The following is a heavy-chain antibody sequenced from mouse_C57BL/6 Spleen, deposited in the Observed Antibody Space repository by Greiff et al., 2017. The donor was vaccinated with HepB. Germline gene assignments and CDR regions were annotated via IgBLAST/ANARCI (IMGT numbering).Heavy chain of an antibody. CDR2: IDPETGGT. Sequence: VQLQQSGAELVRPGASVTLSCKASGYTFTDYEMHWVKQTPVHGLEWIGAIDPETGGTAYNQKFKGKAILTADKSSSTAYMELRSLTSEDSAVYYCTREDDYDEDYFDYWGQGTTLTVSS. CDR3: TREDDYDEDYFDY. V-gene: IGHV1-15*01. J-gene: IGHJ2*01. CDR1: GYTFTDYE. D-gene: IGHD2-4*01.